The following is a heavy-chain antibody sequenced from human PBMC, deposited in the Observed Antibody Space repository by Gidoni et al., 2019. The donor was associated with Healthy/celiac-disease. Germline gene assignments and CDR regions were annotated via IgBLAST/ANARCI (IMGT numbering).Heavy chain of an antibody. CDR2: IGTAGDT. J-gene: IGHJ2*01. CDR3: ARGAYCSGGSCYSGLYWYFDL. D-gene: IGHD2-15*01. Sequence: EVQLVESGGGLVQPGGSLRHSVGASGFAFRRCGMHRVRQATGKGLDLGSAIGTAGDTYYPGRVKGRFTISRKNAKNTLYLQRNSLRAGDTAVYYCARGAYCSGGSCYSGLYWYFDLWGRGTLVTVSS. V-gene: IGHV3-13*01. CDR1: GFAFRRCG.